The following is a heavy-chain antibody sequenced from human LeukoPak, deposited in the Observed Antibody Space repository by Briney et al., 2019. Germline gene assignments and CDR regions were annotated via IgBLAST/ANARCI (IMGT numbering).Heavy chain of an antibody. J-gene: IGHJ4*02. CDR1: GGSFSGYY. CDR3: ARGSYDYIWGSYSHLRHGFDY. D-gene: IGHD3-16*01. V-gene: IGHV4-34*01. Sequence: SETLSLTCAVYGGSFSGYYWSWIRQPPGKGLEWIGEINHSGSTNYNPSLKSRVTISVDTSKNQFSLKLSSVTAADTAVYYCARGSYDYIWGSYSHLRHGFDYWAREPWSPSPQ. CDR2: INHSGST.